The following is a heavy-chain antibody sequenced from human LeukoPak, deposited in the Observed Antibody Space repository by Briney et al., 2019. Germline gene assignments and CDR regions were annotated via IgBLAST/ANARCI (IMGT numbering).Heavy chain of an antibody. J-gene: IGHJ4*02. CDR3: ARGGAARPVKGFDY. V-gene: IGHV1-2*02. Sequence: ASVKVSCKASECTFTGYYMHWVRQAPGQGLEWMGWINPNSGGTNYAQKFQGRVTMTRDTSISTAYMELSRLRSDDTAVYYCARGGAARPVKGFDYWGQGTLVTVSS. CDR2: INPNSGGT. CDR1: ECTFTGYY. D-gene: IGHD6-6*01.